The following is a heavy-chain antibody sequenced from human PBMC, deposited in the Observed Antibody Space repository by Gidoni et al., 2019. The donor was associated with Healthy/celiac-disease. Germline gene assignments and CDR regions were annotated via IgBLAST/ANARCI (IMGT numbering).Heavy chain of an antibody. V-gene: IGHV3-20*04. D-gene: IGHD1-1*01. CDR3: VRHPGTSQSATYFDS. Sequence: EVQLVESGGGVARRGGSLGLPWVDSGFTFDDHGMSWVPHAPGKGLEWVSGINGDGNHIDYGDSVKGRFTIARDNAKNSLYLQITSLRDDDTALYFCVRHPGTSQSATYFDSWGQGTRVTVSS. CDR2: INGDGNHI. CDR1: GFTFDDHG. J-gene: IGHJ5*01.